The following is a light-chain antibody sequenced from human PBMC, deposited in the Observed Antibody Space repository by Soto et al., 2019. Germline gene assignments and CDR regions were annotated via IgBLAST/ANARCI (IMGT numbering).Light chain of an antibody. V-gene: IGKV3-20*01. J-gene: IGKJ5*01. Sequence: EIVLTQSPGTLSLSPGERATLSCRASQSVSNNYLAWYQQKPGQAPRLLIYGASNRATGIPDRFSGSGSGTDFTLTISSLQPEDFVTYYCQQTYSTPITFGQGTRLEIK. CDR1: QSVSNNY. CDR2: GAS. CDR3: QQTYSTPIT.